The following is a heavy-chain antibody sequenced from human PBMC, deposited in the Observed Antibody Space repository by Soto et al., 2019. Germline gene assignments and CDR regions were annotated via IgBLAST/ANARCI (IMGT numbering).Heavy chain of an antibody. CDR2: ISGSGGST. D-gene: IGHD2-8*02. Sequence: GGSLILSCAASGFTFSSYSMSWVRQAPGKGLEWVSAISGSGGSTYYADSVKGRFTISRDNSKNTLYLQMNSLRAEDTAVYYCAKGLIGAVDGYFDYWGQGTLVTVSS. V-gene: IGHV3-23*01. CDR1: GFTFSSYS. CDR3: AKGLIGAVDGYFDY. J-gene: IGHJ4*02.